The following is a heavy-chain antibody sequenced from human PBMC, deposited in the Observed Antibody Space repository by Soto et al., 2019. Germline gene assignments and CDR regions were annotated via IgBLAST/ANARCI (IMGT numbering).Heavy chain of an antibody. CDR2: IYYSGNI. V-gene: IGHV4-59*01. CDR3: ARGPGEMVTAIEVYYFDC. J-gene: IGHJ4*02. D-gene: IGHD2-21*02. Sequence: PSETLSLTCSVSGGSISNYYWNWIRQPPGKGLEWLGYIYYSGNINYNPSLNSRVTMSVDTSKNQFSLRLSSVTAADTAVYYCARGPGEMVTAIEVYYFDCWGQGTLVTVSS. CDR1: GGSISNYY.